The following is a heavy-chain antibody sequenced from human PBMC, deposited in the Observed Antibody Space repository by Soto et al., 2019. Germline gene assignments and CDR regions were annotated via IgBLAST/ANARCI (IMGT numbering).Heavy chain of an antibody. J-gene: IGHJ5*02. CDR3: ATVDDFWSGYLDRGFDP. D-gene: IGHD3-3*01. Sequence: ASVKVSCKVSGYTLTELSMHWVRQAPGKGLEWMGGFDPEDGETIYAQKFQGRVTMTEDTSTDTAYMELSSLRSEDTAVYYCATVDDFWSGYLDRGFDPWGQGTLVTVSS. CDR2: FDPEDGET. V-gene: IGHV1-24*01. CDR1: GYTLTELS.